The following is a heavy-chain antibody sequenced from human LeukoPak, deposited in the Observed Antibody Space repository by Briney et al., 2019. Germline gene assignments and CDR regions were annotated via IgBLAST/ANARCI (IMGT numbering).Heavy chain of an antibody. CDR2: MNPNSGNT. CDR3: ARARRLRFLEWLPASPRSYYFDY. J-gene: IGHJ4*02. Sequence: ASVKVSCKASGYTFTSYDINWVRQATGQGPEWMGWMNPNSGNTGYAQKFQGRVTITRNTSISTAYMELSSLRSEDTAVYYCARARRLRFLEWLPASPRSYYFDYWGQGTLVTVSS. CDR1: GYTFTSYD. D-gene: IGHD3-3*01. V-gene: IGHV1-8*03.